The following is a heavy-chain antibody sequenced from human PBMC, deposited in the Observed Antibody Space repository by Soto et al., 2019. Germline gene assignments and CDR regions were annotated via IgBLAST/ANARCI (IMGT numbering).Heavy chain of an antibody. Sequence: QVQLVQSGAEVKKPGSSVKVSCKASGGTFSSYAISWVRQAPGQGLEWMGGIIPIFGTANYAQKFQGRVTIPEDEYRSTAYRELSSLRSEDRAVYYCARGVGGAAAGTIFDYWGQGTLVTVSS. CDR3: ARGVGGAAAGTIFDY. CDR2: IIPIFGTA. J-gene: IGHJ4*02. CDR1: GGTFSSYA. V-gene: IGHV1-69*01. D-gene: IGHD6-13*01.